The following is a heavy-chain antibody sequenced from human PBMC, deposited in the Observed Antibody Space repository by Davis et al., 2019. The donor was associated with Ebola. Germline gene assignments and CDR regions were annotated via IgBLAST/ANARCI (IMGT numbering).Heavy chain of an antibody. Sequence: SETLSLTCTVSGGSISSYYWSWIRQPPGKGLEWIGYIYYSGSTNYNPSLKSRVTISVDTSKNQFSLKLSSVTAADTAVYYCARLSRVVVVAATTRHYGMDVWGQGTLVTVSS. CDR1: GGSISSYY. D-gene: IGHD2-15*01. CDR3: ARLSRVVVVAATTRHYGMDV. V-gene: IGHV4-59*08. CDR2: IYYSGST. J-gene: IGHJ6*02.